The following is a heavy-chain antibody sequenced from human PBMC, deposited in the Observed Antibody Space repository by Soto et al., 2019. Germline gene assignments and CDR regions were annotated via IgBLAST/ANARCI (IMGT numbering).Heavy chain of an antibody. D-gene: IGHD3-9*01. CDR1: GYNFTGYY. Sequence: ASVKVSCKASGYNFTGYYMHWVRQAPGQGLEWMGWINPNSGGTNYAQKFQGWVTMTRDTSISTAYMELSRLRSDDTAVYYCARGILTGYNWFDPWGQGTLVTVSS. V-gene: IGHV1-2*04. CDR2: INPNSGGT. CDR3: ARGILTGYNWFDP. J-gene: IGHJ5*02.